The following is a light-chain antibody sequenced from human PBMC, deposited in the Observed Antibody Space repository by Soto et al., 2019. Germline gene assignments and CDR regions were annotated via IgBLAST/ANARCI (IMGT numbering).Light chain of an antibody. Sequence: IVVTQSPATLSFSPGERATLSCRASQSVSSYLAWYQQQPGQAPRLLSYVASKRPTGIPARFSGSGSGTDFTLTISSLEPEDFAVYYCQQRCDWPFPFGEGTKVESK. CDR3: QQRCDWPFP. CDR2: VAS. V-gene: IGKV3-11*01. CDR1: QSVSSY. J-gene: IGKJ4*01.